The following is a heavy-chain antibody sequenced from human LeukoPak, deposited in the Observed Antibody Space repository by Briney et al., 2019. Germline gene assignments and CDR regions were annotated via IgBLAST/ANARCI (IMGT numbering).Heavy chain of an antibody. V-gene: IGHV4-34*01. Sequence: SETLSLTSAVYGGSFSGYYWSWIRQPPGRGLEWVGESNHSGSTNYNPSLKSRVTISVDTSKNQFSLKLSSVTAADTAVYYCARVTKQWLGPYGYYMDVWGKGTTVTVSS. CDR3: ARVTKQWLGPYGYYMDV. CDR1: GGSFSGYY. J-gene: IGHJ6*03. D-gene: IGHD6-19*01. CDR2: SNHSGST.